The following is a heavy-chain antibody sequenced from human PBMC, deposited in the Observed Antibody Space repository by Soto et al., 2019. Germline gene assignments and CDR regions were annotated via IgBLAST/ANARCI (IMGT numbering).Heavy chain of an antibody. Sequence: PSEPLSLTYTFSCGSISSGDYYFGFIRQPPGTLLEWIGYIYYSGSTYYNPSLKSRVTISVDTSKNQFSLKLSSVTAADTAVYYCARLTYYYDSSGYYALDYWGQGTLVTVSS. CDR2: IYYSGST. J-gene: IGHJ4*02. D-gene: IGHD3-22*01. CDR3: ARLTYYYDSSGYYALDY. V-gene: IGHV4-30-4*01. CDR1: CGSISSGDYY.